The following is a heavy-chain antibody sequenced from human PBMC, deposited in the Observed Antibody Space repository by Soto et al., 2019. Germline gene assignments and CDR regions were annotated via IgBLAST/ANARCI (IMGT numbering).Heavy chain of an antibody. CDR1: GFIFDSYA. V-gene: IGHV3-23*01. CDR2: ISGSGHNT. Sequence: GGSLRLSCTASGFIFDSYAMSWVRQSPGKGLECISTISGSGHNTYYADSVKGRFTISRDSSKDTVYLQMNNLRADDTAVYFCGGGPDYRNNYYYGMDVWGQGTTVTVSS. J-gene: IGHJ6*02. CDR3: GGGPDYRNNYYYGMDV. D-gene: IGHD3-10*01.